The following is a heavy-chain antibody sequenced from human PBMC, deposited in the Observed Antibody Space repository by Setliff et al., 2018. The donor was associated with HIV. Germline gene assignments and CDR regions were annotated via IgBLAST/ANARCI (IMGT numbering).Heavy chain of an antibody. D-gene: IGHD3-10*01. Sequence: SETLSLTCTVSGGSISSSSYYWGWIRQPPGKGLEWIASIYYSGTTYYNPSLKSRITISVDTSKNQFSLKVNSVTAADTAVYYCASPKERYYYGSGTNVREYYGMDVWGQGTTVTVSS. V-gene: IGHV4-39*07. CDR1: GGSISSSSYY. CDR2: IYYSGTT. CDR3: ASPKERYYYGSGTNVREYYGMDV. J-gene: IGHJ6*02.